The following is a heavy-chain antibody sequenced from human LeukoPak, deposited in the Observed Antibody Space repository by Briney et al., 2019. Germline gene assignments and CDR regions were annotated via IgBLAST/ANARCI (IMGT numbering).Heavy chain of an antibody. CDR2: IYYSGST. CDR3: ARDPTGYSLNWFDP. V-gene: IGHV4-59*01. CDR1: GGSISSYY. J-gene: IGHJ5*02. Sequence: PSETLSLTCTVSGGSISSYYWSWIRQPPGKGLEWIGYIYYSGSTNYNPSLKSRVTISVDTSKNQFSLKLSSVTAADTAVYYCARDPTGYSLNWFDPWGQGTLVTVSS. D-gene: IGHD5-24*01.